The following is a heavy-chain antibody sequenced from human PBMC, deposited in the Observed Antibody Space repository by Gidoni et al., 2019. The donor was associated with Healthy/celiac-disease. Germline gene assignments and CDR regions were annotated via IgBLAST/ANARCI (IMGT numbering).Heavy chain of an antibody. CDR3: ARGSPGLRLAWWFDP. CDR1: GYTFTSYD. V-gene: IGHV1-8*01. CDR2: MNPNSGNT. Sequence: VQLVQSGAEVTKPGASVKVSCQASGYTFTSYDINWVRQATGQGREWMGWMNPNSGNTGYAQKFQGRVTMTRNTSISTAYMERSSLRSEDTAVYYCARGSPGLRLAWWFDPWGQGTLVTVSA. D-gene: IGHD5-12*01. J-gene: IGHJ5*02.